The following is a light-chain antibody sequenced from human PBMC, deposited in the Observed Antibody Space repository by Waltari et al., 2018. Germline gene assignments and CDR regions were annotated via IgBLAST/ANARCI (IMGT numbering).Light chain of an antibody. CDR3: STWDDGLAGGVV. CDR1: SSNMGRNT. J-gene: IGLJ2*01. CDR2: NND. V-gene: IGLV1-44*01. Sequence: QAVLTQPPSAYGTPGPTVTLSCSVSSSNMGRNTVTWSQQLPEAPPKVLIYNNDQRPSRVPDRFSGSKSGTSVSLAISGLQSDDEADYYCSTWDDGLAGGVVFGGGTKLTVL.